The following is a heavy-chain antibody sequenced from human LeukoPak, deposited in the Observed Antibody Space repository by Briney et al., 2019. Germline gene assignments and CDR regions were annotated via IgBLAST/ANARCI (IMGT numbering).Heavy chain of an antibody. CDR3: AKDGSSRETDY. CDR2: ISGSGGST. D-gene: IGHD6-13*01. CDR1: GFTFSDYY. Sequence: GGSLRLSCAASGFTFSDYYMSWIRQAPGKGLEWVSAISGSGGSTYYADSVKGRFTISRDNSKNTLYLQMNSLRAEDTAVYYCAKDGSSRETDYWGQGTLVTVSS. J-gene: IGHJ4*02. V-gene: IGHV3-23*01.